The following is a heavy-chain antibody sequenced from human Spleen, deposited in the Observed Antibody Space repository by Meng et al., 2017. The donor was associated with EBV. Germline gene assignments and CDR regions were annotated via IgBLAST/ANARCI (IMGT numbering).Heavy chain of an antibody. J-gene: IGHJ4*02. Sequence: HAELQVSGPALVKPSQTLSLACADSAGSIYSDCYNCSRRHQPPEKGVEWIGYIYYSGTTYYNPSLKRRVTISVDTSKNQFSLKLSSVTAADTAVYYCAKFALYGYYYFEYWGQGTLVTVSS. D-gene: IGHD3-16*02. CDR2: IYYSGTT. CDR3: AKFALYGYYYFEY. CDR1: AGSIYSDCYN. V-gene: IGHV4-30-4*01.